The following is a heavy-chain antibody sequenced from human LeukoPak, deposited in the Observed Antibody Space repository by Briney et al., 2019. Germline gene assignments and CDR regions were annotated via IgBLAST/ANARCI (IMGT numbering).Heavy chain of an antibody. Sequence: ASVKVSCKASGYTFTGYYMHWVRQAPGQGLEWMGWINPNSGGTNYAQKFQGRVTMTRDTSISTAYMELSRLRSDDTAVYYCARDLRPRNYYYYYMDVWGKGTTDTVSS. CDR1: GYTFTGYY. D-gene: IGHD3-16*01. CDR3: ARDLRPRNYYYYYMDV. CDR2: INPNSGGT. V-gene: IGHV1-2*02. J-gene: IGHJ6*03.